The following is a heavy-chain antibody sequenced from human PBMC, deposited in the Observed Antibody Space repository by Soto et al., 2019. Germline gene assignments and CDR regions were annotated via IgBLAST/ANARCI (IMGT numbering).Heavy chain of an antibody. D-gene: IGHD2-15*01. V-gene: IGHV3-23*01. CDR3: AKRRGAGGHFDY. Sequence: GALRLSCAASGFTFSSYAMGWVRQGPGKGLEWVAVVSIGGSTHYADSVRGRFTISRDNSKNTLSLQMNSLTAEDTAVYFCAKRRGAGGHFDYWGQGALVTVSS. J-gene: IGHJ4*02. CDR1: GFTFSSYA. CDR2: VSIGGST.